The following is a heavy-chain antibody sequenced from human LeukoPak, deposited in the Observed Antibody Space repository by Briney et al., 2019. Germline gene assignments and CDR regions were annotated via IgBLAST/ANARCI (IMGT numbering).Heavy chain of an antibody. CDR2: IYPTGST. CDR3: ARAYSSSWYRNWFDP. J-gene: IGHJ5*02. Sequence: SETLSLTCTVSGYSISSGYYWGWIRQPPGKGLEWIGNIYPTGSTYYNPSLKSRVTISVDTSKNQFSLKVSSVSAADTAVYYCARAYSSSWYRNWFDPWGQGTLVTVSS. D-gene: IGHD6-13*01. V-gene: IGHV4-38-2*02. CDR1: GYSISSGYY.